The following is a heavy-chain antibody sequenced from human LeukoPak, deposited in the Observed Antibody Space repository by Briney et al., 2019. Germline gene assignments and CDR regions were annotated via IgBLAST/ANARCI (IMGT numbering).Heavy chain of an antibody. CDR3: ARWRASGGYYYYYYMDV. J-gene: IGHJ6*03. CDR1: GGTFSSYA. CDR2: IIPIFGTA. D-gene: IGHD3-10*01. V-gene: IGHV1-69*13. Sequence: SVKVSCKASGGTFSSYAISWVRQAPGQGLEWMGGIIPIFGTANYAQKFQGRVTITADESTSTAYMELSSLRSEDTAVYYCARWRASGGYYYYYYMDVGGKGTTVTVSS.